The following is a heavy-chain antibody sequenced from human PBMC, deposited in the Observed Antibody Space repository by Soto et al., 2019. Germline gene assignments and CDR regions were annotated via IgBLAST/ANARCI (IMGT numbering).Heavy chain of an antibody. CDR2: ISGSSSTT. V-gene: IGHV3-48*01. Sequence: GGSLRLSCAASGFTFISYAMSWVRQAPGKGLEWVSYISGSSSTTYYADSVKGRFTISRDNAKNSLYLQMNSLRAEDTAVYYCARDHGDTAMVLGPVWGKGTTVTVSS. CDR3: ARDHGDTAMVLGPV. J-gene: IGHJ6*04. D-gene: IGHD5-18*01. CDR1: GFTFISYA.